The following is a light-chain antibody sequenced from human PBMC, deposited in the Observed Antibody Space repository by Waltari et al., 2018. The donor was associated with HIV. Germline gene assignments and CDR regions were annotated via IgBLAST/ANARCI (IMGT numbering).Light chain of an antibody. J-gene: IGLJ2*01. CDR1: SGHINYV. CDR3: QTWGTGIQV. V-gene: IGLV4-69*01. Sequence: QVVLTQPPSASASLGASVKLTCTLSSGHINYVIAWHQQQPKKRPRFLMKLNSDGRHSKADGIPDRFSGSSSAAERYLTISSRQSEDEGDYFCQTWGTGIQVFGGGTRLTVL. CDR2: LNSDGRH.